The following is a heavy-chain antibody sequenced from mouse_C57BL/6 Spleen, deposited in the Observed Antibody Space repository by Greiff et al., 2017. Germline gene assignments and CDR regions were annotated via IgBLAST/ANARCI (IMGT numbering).Heavy chain of an antibody. D-gene: IGHD2-4*01. CDR2: IDPSDSYT. Sequence: VQLQQPGAELVMPGASVKLSCKASGYTFTSYWMHWVKQRPGQGLEWIGEIDPSDSYTNYNQKFKGKSTLTVDKSSSTAYMQLSSLTSEDSAVYYCARPLYDYAWFAYWGQGTLVTVSA. CDR3: ARPLYDYAWFAY. J-gene: IGHJ3*01. V-gene: IGHV1-69*01. CDR1: GYTFTSYW.